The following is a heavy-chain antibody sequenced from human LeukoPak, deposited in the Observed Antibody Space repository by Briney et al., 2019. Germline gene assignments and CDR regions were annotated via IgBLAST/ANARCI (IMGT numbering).Heavy chain of an antibody. J-gene: IGHJ3*01. Sequence: GGSLRLSCAASKFTFSDYWMHWVRQVPGKGLEWVSHVHSGGSSRSYADSVKGQFTSSRDNAKNTVDLQMHSLRAEDTVMYYCARGGSGCFDLWGQGTMVTVSS. CDR3: ARGGSGCFDL. CDR2: VHSGGSSR. D-gene: IGHD1-26*01. CDR1: KFTFSDYW. V-gene: IGHV3-74*01.